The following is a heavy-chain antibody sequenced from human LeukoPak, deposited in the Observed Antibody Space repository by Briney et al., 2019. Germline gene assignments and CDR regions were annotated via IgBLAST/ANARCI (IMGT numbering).Heavy chain of an antibody. CDR3: VRDETSGSYYYYFDS. J-gene: IGHJ4*02. CDR1: GFTFSTYG. D-gene: IGHD1-26*01. Sequence: PGGSLRLSCAASGFTFSTYGMHWVRQAPGKGLEWVAVIWPDGSHKYYADSVKGRFTISRDNSKNTLYLQMNSLRAEDTAVYYCVRDETSGSYYYYFDSWGQGTLVTVSS. CDR2: IWPDGSHK. V-gene: IGHV3-33*01.